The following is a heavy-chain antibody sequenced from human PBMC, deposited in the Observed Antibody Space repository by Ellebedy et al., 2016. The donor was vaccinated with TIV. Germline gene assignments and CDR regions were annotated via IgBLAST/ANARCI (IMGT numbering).Heavy chain of an antibody. D-gene: IGHD3-10*01. CDR3: VKVFYGSGSSLEH. V-gene: IGHV3-74*01. CDR1: GFISSAFW. J-gene: IGHJ1*01. CDR2: IVSDGSDT. Sequence: PGGSLRLSCAGPGFISSAFWMHWVRQAPGKGLVWVPRIVSDGSDTRYPDSVKGRVTIYRDNAKNTLDLQMNSLRVEDTAMYYCVKVFYGSGSSLEHWGQGTLVTVSS.